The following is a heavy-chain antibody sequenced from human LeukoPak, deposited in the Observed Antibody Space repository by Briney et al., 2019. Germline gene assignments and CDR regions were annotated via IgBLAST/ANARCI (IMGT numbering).Heavy chain of an antibody. D-gene: IGHD3-3*01. J-gene: IGHJ3*02. CDR2: IKPDGSEE. Sequence: GGSLRLSCVASGITFSNYWMTWVRQAPGKGLEWVANIKPDGSEEYYVDSVKGRFTISRDNPKKSLYLQMNSLRAEDTAVYYCASPEWLPDSIDIWGQGTMLTVSS. V-gene: IGHV3-7*01. CDR3: ASPEWLPDSIDI. CDR1: GITFSNYW.